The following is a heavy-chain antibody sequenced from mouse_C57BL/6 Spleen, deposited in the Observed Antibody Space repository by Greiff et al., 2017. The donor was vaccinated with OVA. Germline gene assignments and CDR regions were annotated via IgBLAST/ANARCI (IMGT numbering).Heavy chain of an antibody. CDR2: IHPNSGST. CDR3: ARGPTSFDY. CDR1: GSTFTSYW. Sequence: QVQLQQPGAELVKPGASVKLSCKASGSTFTSYWMHWVKQRPGQGLEWIGMIHPNSGSTNYNEKFKSKATLTVDKSSSTAYMQLSVLTSEDSAVYYCARGPTSFDYWGQGTTLTVSS. V-gene: IGHV1-64*01. D-gene: IGHD1-1*01. J-gene: IGHJ2*01.